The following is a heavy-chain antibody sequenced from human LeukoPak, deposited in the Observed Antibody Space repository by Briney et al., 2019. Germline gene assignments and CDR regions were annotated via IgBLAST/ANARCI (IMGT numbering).Heavy chain of an antibody. CDR3: ARDPEKSLAVAHLDY. Sequence: GGSLRLSCAASELTVTSNYMSWVRQAPGKGLQWVSVIYPGGDIYYADSVKGRFTISRDNSRNTVYLDMSNLRGEDSAVYFCARDPEKSLAVAHLDYWGQGTLVTVAS. CDR1: ELTVTSNY. D-gene: IGHD6-19*01. CDR2: IYPGGDI. V-gene: IGHV3-53*01. J-gene: IGHJ4*02.